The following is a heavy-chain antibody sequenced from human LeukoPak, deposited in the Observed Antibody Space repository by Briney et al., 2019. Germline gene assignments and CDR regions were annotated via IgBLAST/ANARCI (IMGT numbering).Heavy chain of an antibody. D-gene: IGHD2-2*02. CDR3: ARVLSDYTLRYYYMDV. V-gene: IGHV1-2*02. CDR1: RYTFTGYY. Sequence: GASVKVSCKASRYTFTGYYIHWVRQAPRQGLEWMGWINPNRGGTNYAQKFQGRVTMTRNTYISTAYMELSSLRSEDTAVYYCARVLSDYTLRYYYMDVWGKGTTVTISS. J-gene: IGHJ6*03. CDR2: INPNRGGT.